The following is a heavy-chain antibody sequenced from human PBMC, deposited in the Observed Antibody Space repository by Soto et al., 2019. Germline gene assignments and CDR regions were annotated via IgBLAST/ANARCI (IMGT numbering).Heavy chain of an antibody. CDR3: ARYFRGVISPFDY. CDR2: IYHSGST. CDR1: GGSISSYY. V-gene: IGHV4-59*08. D-gene: IGHD3-10*01. Sequence: PSETLSLTCTVSGGSISSYYWSWIRQPPGKGLEWIGYIYHSGSTNYNPSLKSRVTISVDTSKNQFSLKLSSVTAADTAVYYCARYFRGVISPFDYWGQGTLVTVS. J-gene: IGHJ4*02.